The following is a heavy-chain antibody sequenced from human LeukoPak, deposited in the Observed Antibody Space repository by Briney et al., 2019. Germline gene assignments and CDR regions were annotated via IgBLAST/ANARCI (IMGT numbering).Heavy chain of an antibody. V-gene: IGHV1-2*02. CDR3: ARESYDILTGYSFNWFDP. Sequence: GASVKVSCKASGYTFTTRYYMHWVRQAPGQGLEWIGIINTSGGGTNYAQKFQGRVTMTRDTSISTAYMELSRLRSDDTAVYYCARESYDILTGYSFNWFDPWGQGTLVTVSS. D-gene: IGHD3-9*01. J-gene: IGHJ5*02. CDR2: INTSGGGT. CDR1: GYTFTTRYY.